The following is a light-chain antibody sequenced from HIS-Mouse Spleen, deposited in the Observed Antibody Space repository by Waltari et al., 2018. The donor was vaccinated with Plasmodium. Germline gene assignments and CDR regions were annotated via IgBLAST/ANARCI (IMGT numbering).Light chain of an antibody. J-gene: IGLJ2*01. CDR1: SSNIGAGYD. CDR2: GNS. Sequence: QSVLTQPPSVSGAPGQRVTISCTGSSSNIGAGYDVHWYQQLPGTAPKLLIYGNSTRPQGVPDRFSGSKSGTSASLAITGLQAEDEADYYCQSYDSSLSGSVFGGGTKLTVL. CDR3: QSYDSSLSGSV. V-gene: IGLV1-40*01.